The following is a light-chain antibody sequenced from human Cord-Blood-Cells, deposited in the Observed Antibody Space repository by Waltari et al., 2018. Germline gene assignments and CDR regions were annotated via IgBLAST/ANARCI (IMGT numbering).Light chain of an antibody. CDR3: QQYYSNLLT. Sequence: DIVMTQSPDSLAVSLCERATINCKSSQSVLYSSNNKNDLAWYQQKTGQPPKLLIYLANTRESAVRERFSGSGSGRDFTLTMSRLQAEDVAGEYCQQYYSNLLTFGGGTKGEIK. V-gene: IGKV4-1*01. CDR2: LAN. CDR1: QSVLYSSNNKND. J-gene: IGKJ4*01.